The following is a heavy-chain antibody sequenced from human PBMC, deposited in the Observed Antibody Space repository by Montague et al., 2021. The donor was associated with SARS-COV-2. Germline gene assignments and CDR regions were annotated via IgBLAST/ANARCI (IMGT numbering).Heavy chain of an antibody. CDR3: ARGPRITMIVVVITDKWFDP. D-gene: IGHD3-22*01. V-gene: IGHV4-34*01. CDR2: INHSGST. Sequence: SETLSLTCAVYGGSFSGYYWSWIRQPPGKGLEWIGEINHSGSTNYNPSLKSRVTISVDTSKNQFSLKLSSVTAAATAVYYCARGPRITMIVVVITDKWFDPWGQGTLVTVSS. CDR1: GGSFSGYY. J-gene: IGHJ5*02.